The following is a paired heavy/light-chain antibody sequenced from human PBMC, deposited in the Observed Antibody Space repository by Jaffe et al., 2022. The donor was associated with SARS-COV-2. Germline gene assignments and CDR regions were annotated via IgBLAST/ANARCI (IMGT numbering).Light chain of an antibody. V-gene: IGKV2-28*01. Sequence: DIVMTQSPLSLPVTPGEPASISCRSSQSLLHSNGYNYLDWYLQKPGQSPQLLIYLGSNRASGVPDRFSGSGSGTDFTLKISRVEAEDVGVYYCMQALQTRTFGQGTKLEIK. CDR3: MQALQTRT. J-gene: IGKJ2*02. CDR1: QSLLHSNGYNY. CDR2: LGS.
Heavy chain of an antibody. CDR3: ARDGVGGEWLFSPTFSYYYGMDV. Sequence: QVQLQESGPGLVKPSETLSLTCTVSGGSISSYYWSWIRQPAGKGLEWIGRIYTSGSTNYNPSLKSRVTMSVDTSKNQFSLKLSSVTAADTAVYYCARDGVGGEWLFSPTFSYYYGMDVWGQGTTVTVSS. J-gene: IGHJ6*02. V-gene: IGHV4-4*07. D-gene: IGHD3-3*01. CDR2: IYTSGST. CDR1: GGSISSYY.